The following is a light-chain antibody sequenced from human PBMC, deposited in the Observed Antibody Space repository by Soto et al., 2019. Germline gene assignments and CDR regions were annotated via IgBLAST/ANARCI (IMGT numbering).Light chain of an antibody. CDR3: QQYKNWPPLT. J-gene: IGKJ4*01. CDR2: GAS. CDR1: QSVSSN. V-gene: IGKV3-15*01. Sequence: EIVMTQSPATLSVSPGETATLSCRASQSVSSNLAWYQQKPGQAPSLLIYGASTRATDIPPRFSGSGSGTEFTLTITSLQSEDFAVYYCQQYKNWPPLTFGGGTKVESN.